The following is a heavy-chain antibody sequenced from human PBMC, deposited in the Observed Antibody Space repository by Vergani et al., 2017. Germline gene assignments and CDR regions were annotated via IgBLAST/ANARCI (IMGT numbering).Heavy chain of an antibody. CDR3: VRPGRHTDYGDYGRPFDY. CDR1: GGTFSSYA. Sequence: QVQLVQSGAEVKKPGSSVKVSCKASGGTFSSYAISWVRQAPGQGLEWMGRIIPILGIANYAQKFQGRVTITADKSTSTAYMELSSLRSEDTAVYYCVRPGRHTDYGDYGRPFDYWGQGTLVTVSS. D-gene: IGHD4-17*01. V-gene: IGHV1-69*04. CDR2: IIPILGIA. J-gene: IGHJ4*02.